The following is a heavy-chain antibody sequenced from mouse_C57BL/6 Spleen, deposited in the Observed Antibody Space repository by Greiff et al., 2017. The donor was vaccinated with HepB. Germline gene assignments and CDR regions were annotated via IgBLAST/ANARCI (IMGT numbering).Heavy chain of an antibody. J-gene: IGHJ2*01. V-gene: IGHV1-69*01. CDR3: ASSSHLDY. D-gene: IGHD6-2*01. CDR1: GYTFTSYW. Sequence: QVQLQQPGAELVMPGASVKLSCKASGYTFTSYWMHWVKQRPGQGLEWIGEIDPSDSYTNYNQKFKGKSTLTVDKSSSTAYMQLSGLTSEDSAVYYCASSSHLDYWGQGTTLTVSS. CDR2: IDPSDSYT.